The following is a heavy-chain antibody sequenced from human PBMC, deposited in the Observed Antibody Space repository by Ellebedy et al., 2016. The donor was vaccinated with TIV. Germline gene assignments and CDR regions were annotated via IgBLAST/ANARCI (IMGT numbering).Heavy chain of an antibody. V-gene: IGHV3-72*01. J-gene: IGHJ4*02. CDR2: STTESTSYTS. CDR3: AAYLWGTPY. Sequence: GESLKISCAASGSTFSSHFMDWLRQAPGKGLEWVGRSTTESTSYTSAYAASVKGRFTISRDDSKNSIYLQMNSLTTEDTAVYYCAAYLWGTPYWGQGTLVTVSS. D-gene: IGHD2-21*01. CDR1: GSTFSSHF.